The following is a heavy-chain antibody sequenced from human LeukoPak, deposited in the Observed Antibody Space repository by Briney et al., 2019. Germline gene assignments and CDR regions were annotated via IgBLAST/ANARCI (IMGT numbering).Heavy chain of an antibody. CDR1: GFTFSIYG. D-gene: IGHD2-15*01. CDR3: ARDLRYCSGGSCYYYFDY. Sequence: GGSLRLSCAASGFTFSIYGMHWVRQAPGKGLEWVAVIWYDGSNKYYADSVKGRFTISRDNSKNTLYLQMNSLRAEDTAVYYCARDLRYCSGGSCYYYFDYWGQGTLVTVSS. J-gene: IGHJ4*02. CDR2: IWYDGSNK. V-gene: IGHV3-33*01.